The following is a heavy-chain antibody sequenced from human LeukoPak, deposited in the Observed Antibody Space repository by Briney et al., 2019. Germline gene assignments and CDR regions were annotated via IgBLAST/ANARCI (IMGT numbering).Heavy chain of an antibody. Sequence: PSETLSLTCAVYGGSFSGYYWSWLRQPPGKGLEGIGEINHSGSNNYNPSLKSRVTISVDTSKNQFSLKLSSVTAADTAVYYCARGRQLVPFGLLYYYYYMDVWGKGTTVTVSS. CDR2: INHSGSN. V-gene: IGHV4-34*01. CDR3: ARGRQLVPFGLLYYYYYMDV. D-gene: IGHD6-6*01. CDR1: GGSFSGYY. J-gene: IGHJ6*03.